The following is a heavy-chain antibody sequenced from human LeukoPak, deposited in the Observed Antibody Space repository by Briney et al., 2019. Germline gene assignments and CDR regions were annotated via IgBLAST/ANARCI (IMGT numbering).Heavy chain of an antibody. CDR2: INPSGGST. V-gene: IGHV1-46*01. CDR1: GYTFTSYY. J-gene: IGHJ5*02. D-gene: IGHD2-2*01. Sequence: GASVKVSCKASGYTFTSYYMHWVRQAPGQGPEWMGIINPSGGSTSYAQKFQGRVTMTRDMSTSTVYMELSSLRSEDTAVYYCARVLAANGWFDPWGQGTLVTVSS. CDR3: ARVLAANGWFDP.